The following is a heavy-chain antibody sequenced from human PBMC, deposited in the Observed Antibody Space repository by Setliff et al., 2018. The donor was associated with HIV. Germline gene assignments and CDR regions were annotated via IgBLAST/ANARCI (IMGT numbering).Heavy chain of an antibody. CDR2: VHHSGRTT. J-gene: IGHJ4*02. V-gene: IGHV4-34*01. CDR1: GGPFSGYY. D-gene: IGHD3-10*01. Sequence: SETLSLTCAVYGGPFSGYYWGWIRQSPGKGLEWIGEVHHSGRTTSYNPSLKSRVTISVDTSKNQFSLMLNSLTAADTAVYYCARVYPPNFLSAFVPGAFDSCGQGTLVTVSS. CDR3: ARVYPPNFLSAFVPGAFDS.